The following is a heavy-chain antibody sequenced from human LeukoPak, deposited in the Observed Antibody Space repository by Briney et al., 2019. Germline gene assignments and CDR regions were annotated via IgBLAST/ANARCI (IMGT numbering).Heavy chain of an antibody. CDR3: ATRGYSSGWYQYYFDY. CDR1: GFTFSSHA. D-gene: IGHD6-19*01. Sequence: GGSLRLSCAASGFTFSSHAMSWVRQAPGKGLEWVPGISSNGGSTDYADSVKGRFTISRDNSKNTLYLQMNSLRAEDAAVYYCATRGYSSGWYQYYFDYWGQGTLVTVSS. CDR2: ISSNGGST. V-gene: IGHV3-23*01. J-gene: IGHJ4*02.